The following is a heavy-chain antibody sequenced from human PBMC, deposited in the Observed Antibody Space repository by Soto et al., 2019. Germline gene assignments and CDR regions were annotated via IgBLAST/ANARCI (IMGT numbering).Heavy chain of an antibody. D-gene: IGHD6-13*01. V-gene: IGHV3-23*01. J-gene: IGHJ4*02. Sequence: PGGSLRLSCAASGFAFTTYTLTWVRQAPGKGLEWVSSISGSGGIANYADSVKGRFAISRDNSKNTVYLQMGTLRVEDTAIYYCATGTIAGAGRYWGQGTLVTVSS. CDR1: GFAFTTYT. CDR2: ISGSGGIA. CDR3: ATGTIAGAGRY.